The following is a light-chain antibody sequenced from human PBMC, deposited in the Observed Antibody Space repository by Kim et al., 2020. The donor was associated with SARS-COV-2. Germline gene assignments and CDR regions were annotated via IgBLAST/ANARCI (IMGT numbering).Light chain of an antibody. Sequence: GDRVTITCRASQGISNFLAWYQQKAGKNPTLLIYAASTLQSGVPSRFSGSGSETDFTLTISSFQPEDVATYYCQKYNSAPLTFGGGTKLEIK. V-gene: IGKV1-27*01. CDR2: AAS. J-gene: IGKJ4*01. CDR3: QKYNSAPLT. CDR1: QGISNF.